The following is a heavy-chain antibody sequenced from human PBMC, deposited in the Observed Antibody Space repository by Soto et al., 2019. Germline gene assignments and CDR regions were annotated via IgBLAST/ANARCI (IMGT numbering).Heavy chain of an antibody. CDR1: GYTFTSYD. Sequence: QVQLVQSGAEVKKPGASVKVSCKASGYTFTSYDINWVRQATGQGLEWMGWMNPNSGNTGYAQKFQGRVTMTRNTSISTAYMELSSLRSEVTAVYYCARAPYYDFWSGYYTNYYYYYMDVWGKGTTVTVSS. D-gene: IGHD3-3*01. J-gene: IGHJ6*03. CDR3: ARAPYYDFWSGYYTNYYYYYMDV. V-gene: IGHV1-8*01. CDR2: MNPNSGNT.